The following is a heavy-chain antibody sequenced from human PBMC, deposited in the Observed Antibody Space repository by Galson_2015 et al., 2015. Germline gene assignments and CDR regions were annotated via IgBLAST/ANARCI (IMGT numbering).Heavy chain of an antibody. D-gene: IGHD3-3*01. CDR3: ARDGQYYVFWSGLGNDYYYGMDV. CDR1: GFTFSSYG. J-gene: IGHJ6*02. V-gene: IGHV3-33*01. CDR2: IWYDGSNK. Sequence: SLRLSCAASGFTFSSYGMHWVRQAPGKGLEWVAVIWYDGSNKYYADSVKGRFTISRDNSKNTLYLQMNSLRAEDTAVYYCARDGQYYVFWSGLGNDYYYGMDVWGQGTTVPVSS.